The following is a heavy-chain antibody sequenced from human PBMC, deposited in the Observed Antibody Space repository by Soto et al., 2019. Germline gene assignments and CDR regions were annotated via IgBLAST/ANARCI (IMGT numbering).Heavy chain of an antibody. D-gene: IGHD2-15*01. CDR2: ISSSSSYI. Sequence: GGSLRLSCAASGFTFSSYSMNWVRQAPGKGLEWVSSISSSSSYIYYADSVKGRFTISRDNAKNSLYLQMNSLRAEDAAVYYCASGVGPYYFDYWGQGTLVTVSS. V-gene: IGHV3-21*01. J-gene: IGHJ4*02. CDR1: GFTFSSYS. CDR3: ASGVGPYYFDY.